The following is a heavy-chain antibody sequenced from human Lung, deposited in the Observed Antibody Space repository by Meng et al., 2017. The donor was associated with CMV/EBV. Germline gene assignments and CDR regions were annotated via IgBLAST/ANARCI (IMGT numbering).Heavy chain of an antibody. J-gene: IGHJ4*02. Sequence: ESLSLSCAVSGLSVSEHYVSWVRPPPGKGLSWVSVIYADGKTYYSDSVVGRFTISRDNSRITVFRQMNNLGADDTANYSCARGRVYFDRWGQGTLVTVSS. V-gene: IGHV3-53*01. CDR2: IYADGKT. CDR3: ARGRVYFDR. CDR1: GLSVSEHY.